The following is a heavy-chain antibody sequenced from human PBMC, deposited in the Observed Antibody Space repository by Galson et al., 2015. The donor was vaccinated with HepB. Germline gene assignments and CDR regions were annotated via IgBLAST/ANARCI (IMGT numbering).Heavy chain of an antibody. CDR3: ARLYTSTWWNYYFDY. CDR2: ISDSGTT. Sequence: ETLSLTCTVSGGSVRSNTYYWSWVRQPPGKGLEWIGHISDSGTTHYNPSLKSRVTISAETSKIQFSLKLSSVTASDTAIYYCARLYTSTWWNYYFDYWGQGTLVTVSS. CDR1: GGSVRSNTYY. V-gene: IGHV4-39*01. D-gene: IGHD6-13*01. J-gene: IGHJ4*02.